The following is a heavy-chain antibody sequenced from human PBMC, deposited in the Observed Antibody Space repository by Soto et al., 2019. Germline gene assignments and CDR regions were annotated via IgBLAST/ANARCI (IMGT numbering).Heavy chain of an antibody. CDR2: ISGSGGST. V-gene: IGHV3-23*01. CDR1: GXTFSSYA. Sequence: PXGSLRLACAASGXTFSSYAMSWVRQAPGKGLELVSSISGSGGSTYYADYVKGRFTISIDNSKNTPYLQMNSLRAEETAVYYCINVGDIVVVPAAPGHYWGQGTLVTVSS. CDR3: INVGDIVVVPAAPGHY. D-gene: IGHD2-2*01. J-gene: IGHJ4*02.